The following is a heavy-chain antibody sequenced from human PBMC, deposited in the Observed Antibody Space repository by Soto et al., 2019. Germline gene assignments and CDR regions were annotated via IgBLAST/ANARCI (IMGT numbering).Heavy chain of an antibody. CDR3: ARLGDFDVFDI. CDR2: IYYSGST. J-gene: IGHJ3*02. Sequence: SETLSLTCTVSGGSISSYYWSWIRQPPGKGLEWIGYIYYSGSTNYNPSLKSRVTISVDTSKNQFSLKLSSVTAADTAVYYCARLGDFDVFDIWGQGTMVTVSS. V-gene: IGHV4-59*01. CDR1: GGSISSYY. D-gene: IGHD2-21*02.